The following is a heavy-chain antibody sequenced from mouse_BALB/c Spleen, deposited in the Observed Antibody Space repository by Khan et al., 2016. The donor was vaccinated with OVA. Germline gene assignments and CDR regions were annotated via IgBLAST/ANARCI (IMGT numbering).Heavy chain of an antibody. D-gene: IGHD1-1*01. V-gene: IGHV3-2*02. CDR2: NTHSGNT. Sequence: EVQLVESGPGLVKPSQSLSLSCTVTGYSITSAYVWYLIRQLPGNILERMGHNTHSGNTKYNPSFKSRISITRDTSKNQFFLQLNSVTTEDTATYYCARIYGGDFDYWGQGTTLTVSS. J-gene: IGHJ2*01. CDR3: ARIYGGDFDY. CDR1: GYSITSAYV.